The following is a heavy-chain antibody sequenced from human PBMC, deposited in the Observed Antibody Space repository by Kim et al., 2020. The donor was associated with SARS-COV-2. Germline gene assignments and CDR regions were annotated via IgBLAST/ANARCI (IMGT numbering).Heavy chain of an antibody. V-gene: IGHV3-48*02. J-gene: IGHJ4*02. CDR3: ARDRYYDFWSGNYYDY. CDR2: ISSSSSTI. Sequence: GGSLRLSCAASGFTFSSYSMNWVRQAPGKGLEWVSYISSSSSTIYYADSVKGRFTISRDNAKNSLYLQMNSLRDEDTAVYYCARDRYYDFWSGNYYDYWGQGTLVTVSS. D-gene: IGHD3-3*01. CDR1: GFTFSSYS.